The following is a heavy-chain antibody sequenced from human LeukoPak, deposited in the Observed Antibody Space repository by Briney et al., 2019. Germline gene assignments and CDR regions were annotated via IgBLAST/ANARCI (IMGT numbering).Heavy chain of an antibody. CDR3: ARLTGGSYPAPFDY. Sequence: GGSLQISCKGSGSSFTSYWIGWGRQVPGKGGEGMGIIYPGDSDTRYSPSFQGQVTISADKSISTAYLQWSSLKASDTAMYYCARLTGGSYPAPFDYWGQGTLVTVSS. J-gene: IGHJ4*02. D-gene: IGHD1-26*01. V-gene: IGHV5-51*01. CDR2: IYPGDSDT. CDR1: GSSFTSYW.